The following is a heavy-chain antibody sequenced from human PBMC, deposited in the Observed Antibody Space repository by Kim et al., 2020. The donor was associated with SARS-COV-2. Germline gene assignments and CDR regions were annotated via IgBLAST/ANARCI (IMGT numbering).Heavy chain of an antibody. Sequence: GGSLRLCCAASGLTFSRAGMHWVRQAPGKGLEWVSFIASDGSAQYYADSVKGRFTISRDNSKNTMCLQMDSLIVEDTAVYYCAKDKGGYYFDYWGQGPL. V-gene: IGHV3-30*18. CDR3: AKDKGGYYFDY. J-gene: IGHJ4*02. CDR1: GLTFSRAG. CDR2: IASDGSAQ. D-gene: IGHD2-15*01.